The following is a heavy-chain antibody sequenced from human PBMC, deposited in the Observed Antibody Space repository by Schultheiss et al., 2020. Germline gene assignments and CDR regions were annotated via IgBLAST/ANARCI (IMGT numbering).Heavy chain of an antibody. J-gene: IGHJ4*02. V-gene: IGHV3-33*01. CDR3: ARVRSGSYVYYFDY. CDR2: IWYDGSSE. D-gene: IGHD1-26*01. CDR1: GFTFRNHG. Sequence: GGSLRLSCAASGFTFRNHGMHWVRQAPGKGLEWVAVIWYDGSSEYYADSVKGRFTISRDNSKNTLYLQMNSLRAEDTAVYYCARVRSGSYVYYFDYWGQGTLVTVSS.